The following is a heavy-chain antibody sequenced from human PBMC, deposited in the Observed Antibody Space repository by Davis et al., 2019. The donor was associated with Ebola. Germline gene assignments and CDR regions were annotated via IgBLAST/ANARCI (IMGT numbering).Heavy chain of an antibody. CDR2: IYYSGST. CDR1: GGSISSYY. Sequence: SETLSLTCTVSGGSISSYYWSWIRQPPGKGLEWIGYIYYSGSTNYNPSLKSRVTISVDTSKNQFSLKLSSVTAADTAVYYCARADYSDSSGYIDYWGHGTLVTVSS. J-gene: IGHJ4*01. CDR3: ARADYSDSSGYIDY. V-gene: IGHV4-59*12. D-gene: IGHD3-16*01.